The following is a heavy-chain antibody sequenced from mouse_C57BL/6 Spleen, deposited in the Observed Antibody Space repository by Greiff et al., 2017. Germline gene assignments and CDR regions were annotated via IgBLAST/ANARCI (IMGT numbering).Heavy chain of an antibody. CDR3: ARGLRFYAMDY. Sequence: QVQLQQSGPELVKPGASVKISCKASGYAFSSSWMNWVKQRPGKGLEWIGRIYPGDGDTNYNGKFKGKATLTADKSSSTAYMQLSSLTSEDSAVYFCARGLRFYAMDYWGQGTSVTGSS. J-gene: IGHJ4*01. CDR2: IYPGDGDT. D-gene: IGHD1-1*01. CDR1: GYAFSSSW. V-gene: IGHV1-82*01.